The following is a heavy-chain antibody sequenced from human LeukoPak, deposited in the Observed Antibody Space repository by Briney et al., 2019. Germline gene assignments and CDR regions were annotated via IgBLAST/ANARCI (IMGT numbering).Heavy chain of an antibody. D-gene: IGHD3-22*01. Sequence: GGSLRLSCAASGFTFSSYAMSWVRQAPGKGLEWVSGISASGGSTYYADSVKGRFTISRDKSKNTLYLQMNSLRAEDTAVYYCAKVVNPYYFDYWGQGTLVTVSS. V-gene: IGHV3-23*01. CDR2: ISASGGST. CDR1: GFTFSSYA. CDR3: AKVVNPYYFDY. J-gene: IGHJ4*02.